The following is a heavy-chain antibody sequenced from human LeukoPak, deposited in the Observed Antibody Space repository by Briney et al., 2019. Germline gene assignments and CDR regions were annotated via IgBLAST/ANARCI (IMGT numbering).Heavy chain of an antibody. CDR3: ARSVSAYAGRGWFDP. Sequence: TSETLSLTCSVSGGSIRSLGYSWGWIRQPRGKGLEWIESMYYTGTTYYNPSLKSRVTMAVKTSKNQFSLNLTSVPAADTAVFYCARSVSAYAGRGWFDPWGQGTLVTVSS. CDR2: MYYTGTT. J-gene: IGHJ5*02. CDR1: GGSIRSLGYS. V-gene: IGHV4-39*07. D-gene: IGHD5-12*01.